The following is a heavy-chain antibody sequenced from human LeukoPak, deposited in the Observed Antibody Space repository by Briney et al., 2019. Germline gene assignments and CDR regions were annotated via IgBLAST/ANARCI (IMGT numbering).Heavy chain of an antibody. CDR2: IYYSGNT. CDR1: GDSISTSNSY. Sequence: LETLSLTCTVSGDSISTSNSYWGWIRQPPGKGLEWIGSIYYSGNTYYNASLKSRVTISVDTSKNQFSLKLISVTAADTAVYYCARHKDYYYSYMDVWGKGTTVTISS. J-gene: IGHJ6*03. CDR3: ARHKDYYYSYMDV. V-gene: IGHV4-39*01.